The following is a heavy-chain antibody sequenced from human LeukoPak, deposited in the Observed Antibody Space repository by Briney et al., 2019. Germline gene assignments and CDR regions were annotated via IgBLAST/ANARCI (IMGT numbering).Heavy chain of an antibody. CDR1: GGSISSGSYY. CDR2: IYTSGST. CDR3: ARGFRRGYSYIDY. Sequence: PSQTLSLTCTVSGGSISSGSYYWSWIRQPAGKGLEWIGRIYTSGSTNYNPSLKSRVTISVDTSKNQFSLKLSSVTAADTAVYYCARGFRRGYSYIDYWGQGTLVTVS. J-gene: IGHJ4*02. V-gene: IGHV4-61*02. D-gene: IGHD5-18*01.